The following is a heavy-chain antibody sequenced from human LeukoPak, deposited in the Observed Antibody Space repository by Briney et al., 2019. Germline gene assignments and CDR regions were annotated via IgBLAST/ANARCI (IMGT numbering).Heavy chain of an antibody. CDR2: IYYSGST. CDR1: GGSISSGGYY. V-gene: IGHV4-31*03. J-gene: IGHJ4*02. CDR3: ARGPGITGTTRFDY. D-gene: IGHD1-20*01. Sequence: PSETLSLSCTVSGGSISSGGYYWSWIRQHQGKGLEWIGYIYYSGSTYYNPSLKSRVTISVDTSKNQFSLKLSSVTAADTAVYYCARGPGITGTTRFDYWGQGTLVTVSS.